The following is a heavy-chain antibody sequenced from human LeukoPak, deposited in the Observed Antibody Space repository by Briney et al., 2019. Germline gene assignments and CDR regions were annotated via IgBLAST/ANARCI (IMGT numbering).Heavy chain of an antibody. V-gene: IGHV3-33*01. CDR1: GFRFNGYG. CDR3: ARGSFGIDY. Sequence: GESLRLSCAASGFRFNGYGMHWVRQAPGKGLEWVAIIWYDGSKKYYADSVKGRFTISRDSSNNTLYLQMNSLRAEDTATYYCARGSFGIDYWGQGTLVTVSS. D-gene: IGHD3-10*01. J-gene: IGHJ4*02. CDR2: IWYDGSKK.